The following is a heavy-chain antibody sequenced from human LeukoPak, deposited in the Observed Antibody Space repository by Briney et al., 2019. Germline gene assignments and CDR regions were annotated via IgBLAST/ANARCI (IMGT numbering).Heavy chain of an antibody. CDR1: GFTFSSYW. CDR3: ARSIMGGGAFDY. J-gene: IGHJ4*02. CDR2: IKEDGSEK. V-gene: IGHV3-7*03. D-gene: IGHD3-10*01. Sequence: PGGSLRLSCAASGFTFSSYWLNWVRQTPGKGLEWVANIKEDGSEKYHVDSVKGRFTISRDNAKSSLYLQMNNLRAEDTALYYCARSIMGGGAFDYWGQGTQVTVSS.